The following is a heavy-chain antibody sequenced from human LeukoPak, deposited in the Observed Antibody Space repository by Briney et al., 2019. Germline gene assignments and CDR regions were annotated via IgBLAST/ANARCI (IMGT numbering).Heavy chain of an antibody. CDR3: ARGFYRENSAYNHFDS. D-gene: IGHD3-16*01. Sequence: GGSLRLSCAASGFMFSYYWMSWGRQAPGKGLEWVANIKEDGSEKKYVDSVKGRFTISRDNAKNSLYLQMNSLRVEDMAVYCCARGFYRENSAYNHFDSWGQGTLVTVSS. J-gene: IGHJ4*02. CDR1: GFMFSYYW. CDR2: IKEDGSEK. V-gene: IGHV3-7*03.